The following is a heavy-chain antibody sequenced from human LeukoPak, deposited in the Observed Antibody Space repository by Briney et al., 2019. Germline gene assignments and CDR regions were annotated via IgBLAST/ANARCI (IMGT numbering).Heavy chain of an antibody. CDR2: IYYSGSI. V-gene: IGHV4-30-4*01. J-gene: IGHJ6*02. CDR3: ARVLEYDKRMDV. CDR1: GGSISSGDYY. Sequence: SETLSLTCTVSGGSISSGDYYWSWIRQPPGKGLEWIGYIYYSGSIYYNPSLKSRVTISVDTSKNQFSLKLSSVTAADTAVYYCARVLEYDKRMDVWGQGTTVTVSS. D-gene: IGHD2/OR15-2a*01.